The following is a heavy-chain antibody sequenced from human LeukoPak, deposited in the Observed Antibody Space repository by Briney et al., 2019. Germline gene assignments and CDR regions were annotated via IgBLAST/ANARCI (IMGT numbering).Heavy chain of an antibody. D-gene: IGHD3-16*01. CDR1: GYTFTGYY. J-gene: IGHJ3*02. Sequence: ASVKVSCKASGYTFTGYYMHWVRQAQGQGLEWMGWINPNSGGTNYAQKFQGRVTMTRDTSISTAYMELSRLRSDDTAVYYCARDFFMITFGGVINDAFDIWGQGTMVTVSS. CDR2: INPNSGGT. CDR3: ARDFFMITFGGVINDAFDI. V-gene: IGHV1-2*02.